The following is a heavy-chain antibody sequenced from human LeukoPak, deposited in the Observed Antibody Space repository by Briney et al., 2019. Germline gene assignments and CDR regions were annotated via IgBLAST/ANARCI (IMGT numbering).Heavy chain of an antibody. V-gene: IGHV7-4-1*02. CDR1: GYTFTSYS. CDR2: VNTNTGNP. Sequence: GASVKVSCKASGYTFTSYSMNWVRQAPGQGLEWMGWVNTNTGNPTYAQGFTGRFVFSLDTSVSTAYLQISSLKAEDTAVYYCARTQYCSGGSCYSNFDYWGQGTLVTVSS. CDR3: ARTQYCSGGSCYSNFDY. J-gene: IGHJ4*02. D-gene: IGHD2-15*01.